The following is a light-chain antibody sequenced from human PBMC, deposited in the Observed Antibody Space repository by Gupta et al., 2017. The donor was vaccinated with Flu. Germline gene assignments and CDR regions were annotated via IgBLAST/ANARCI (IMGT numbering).Light chain of an antibody. CDR1: QSVSSN. V-gene: IGKV3-15*01. CDR3: QQYNNWPPLT. J-gene: IGKJ4*01. CDR2: GAS. Sequence: ERATLSCRASQSVSSNLGWYQQKPGQAPRLLIYGASTRATGIPARFSGSGSGTEFTLTISSLQSEDFAVYYCQQYNNWPPLTFGGGTKVEIK.